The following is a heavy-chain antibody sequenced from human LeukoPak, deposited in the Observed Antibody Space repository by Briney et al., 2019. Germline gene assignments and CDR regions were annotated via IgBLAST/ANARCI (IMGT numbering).Heavy chain of an antibody. CDR1: GYAFTGYY. Sequence: GASVEVAKQASGYAFTGYYMHWVRQAPGHGLGWMRWINPNSGSTKYAPKFQGRVTMTRDTSISTAYMELSRLRSDDTAVYYCARDGIVGDPLVLWGRGTLVTVSS. V-gene: IGHV1-2*02. D-gene: IGHD1-26*01. CDR2: INPNSGST. J-gene: IGHJ2*01. CDR3: ARDGIVGDPLVL.